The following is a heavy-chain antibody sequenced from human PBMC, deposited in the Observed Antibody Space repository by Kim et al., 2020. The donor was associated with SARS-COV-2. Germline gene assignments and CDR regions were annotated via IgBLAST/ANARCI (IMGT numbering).Heavy chain of an antibody. J-gene: IGHJ4*02. V-gene: IGHV3-33*06. CDR3: AKMEYYYDSSGYCAFDY. D-gene: IGHD3-22*01. CDR2: IWYDGSNK. CDR1: GFTFSSYG. Sequence: GGSLRLSCAASGFTFSSYGMHWVRQAPGKGLEWVAVIWYDGSNKYYADSVKGRFTISRDNSKNTLYLQMNSLRAEDTAVYYCAKMEYYYDSSGYCAFDYWGQGTLVTVSS.